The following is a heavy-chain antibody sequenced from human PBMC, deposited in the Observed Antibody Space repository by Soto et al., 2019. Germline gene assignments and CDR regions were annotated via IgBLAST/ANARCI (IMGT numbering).Heavy chain of an antibody. Sequence: EVQLVESGGGLIKSGGSLRLSCTASGFTVSSNYMSWVRQAPGKGLEWVSVIYIGGGTSYAASVKGRFSISRDNPKNTLYLQMNSLRAEDTAVYYCARGAAYCSGGSCGDYWGQGTLVTVSS. D-gene: IGHD2-15*01. V-gene: IGHV3-53*01. J-gene: IGHJ4*02. CDR3: ARGAAYCSGGSCGDY. CDR1: GFTVSSNY. CDR2: IYIGGGT.